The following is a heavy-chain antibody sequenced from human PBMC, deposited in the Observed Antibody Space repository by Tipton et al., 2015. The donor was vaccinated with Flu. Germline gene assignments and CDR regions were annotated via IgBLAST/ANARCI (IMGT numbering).Heavy chain of an antibody. D-gene: IGHD4-11*01. CDR2: IYSRGST. Sequence: TLSLTCTVSGGSISNYYWSWIRQPAGKGLEWIGRIYSRGSTNYNPSLKSRVTMSVDTSKNQFSLKLSSVTAADTAVYYCARDGGSSYYSNYVLSWFDPWGQGTLVTVSS. V-gene: IGHV4-4*07. J-gene: IGHJ5*02. CDR3: ARDGGSSYYSNYVLSWFDP. CDR1: GGSISNYY.